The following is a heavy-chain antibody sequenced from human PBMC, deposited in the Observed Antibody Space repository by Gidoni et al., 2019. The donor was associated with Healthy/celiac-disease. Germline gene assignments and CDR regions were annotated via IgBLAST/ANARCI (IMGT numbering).Heavy chain of an antibody. CDR2: ISGSSSTI. J-gene: IGHJ4*02. V-gene: IGHV3-48*02. Sequence: EVQLVESGGGWVEPGGSLRLSCSAYGFTFSSYSMNWVRQAPGKGLEWVSYISGSSSTIYYADSVKGRFTISRENAKNSLYLHMNSLRDEDTAVYYCARGYELIDYWGQGTLVTVSS. D-gene: IGHD1-26*01. CDR1: GFTFSSYS. CDR3: ARGYELIDY.